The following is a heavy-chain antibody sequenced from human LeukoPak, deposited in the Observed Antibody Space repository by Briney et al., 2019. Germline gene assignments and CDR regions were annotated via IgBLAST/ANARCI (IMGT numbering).Heavy chain of an antibody. CDR1: GDSISGNY. D-gene: IGHD2-15*01. Sequence: PSETLSLTCTVSGDSISGNYWSWLRQPAGKGLEWIGRLYSSGSTNYNPSLKSRVTMSVDTSKNQFSLKLSSVTAADTAAYYCARDRCSGGTCYSFDPWGQGTLVTVSS. J-gene: IGHJ5*02. CDR3: ARDRCSGGTCYSFDP. CDR2: LYSSGST. V-gene: IGHV4-4*07.